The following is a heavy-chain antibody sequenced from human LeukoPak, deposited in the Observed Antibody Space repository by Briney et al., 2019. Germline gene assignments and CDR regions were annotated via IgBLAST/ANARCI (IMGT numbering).Heavy chain of an antibody. CDR1: GFTFGDYA. CDR2: IRSKAYGGTT. CDR3: ARAYSSSSRLGYYFDY. J-gene: IGHJ4*02. V-gene: IGHV3-49*03. D-gene: IGHD6-6*01. Sequence: GGSLRLSCTASGFTFGDYAMSWFRQAPGKGLEWVGFIRSKAYGGTTEYAASVKGRFTISRDDSKSIAYLQMNSLKTEDTAVYYCARAYSSSSRLGYYFDYWGQGTLVTVSS.